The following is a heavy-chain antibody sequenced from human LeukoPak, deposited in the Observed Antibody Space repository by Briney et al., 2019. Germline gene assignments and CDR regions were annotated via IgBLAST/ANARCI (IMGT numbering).Heavy chain of an antibody. J-gene: IGHJ6*02. CDR2: ISYDGSNK. D-gene: IGHD3-22*01. V-gene: IGHV3-30*18. CDR3: AKDAQQTYYYDGSGYEDGMDV. CDR1: GFTFSSYG. Sequence: QPGRSLRLSCAASGFTFSSYGMHWVRQAPGKGLEWVAVISYDGSNKYYADSVKGRFTISRDNSKNTLYLQMNSLRAEDTAVYYCAKDAQQTYYYDGSGYEDGMDVWGQGTTVTVSS.